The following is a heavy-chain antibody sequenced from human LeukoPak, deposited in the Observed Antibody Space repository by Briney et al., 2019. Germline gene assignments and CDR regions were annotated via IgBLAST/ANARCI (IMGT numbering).Heavy chain of an antibody. CDR2: ISSNGGST. CDR1: GFTFSSYA. D-gene: IGHD6-13*01. V-gene: IGHV3-64*04. Sequence: GGSLRLSCSATGFTFSSYAMHWVRQAPGKGLEYVSAISSNGGSTYYADSVKGRFTISRDNFKNTLYLQMNSLRAEDTAVYYCAKDRDSSSGSSYLDFWGQGTLVTVSS. J-gene: IGHJ4*02. CDR3: AKDRDSSSGSSYLDF.